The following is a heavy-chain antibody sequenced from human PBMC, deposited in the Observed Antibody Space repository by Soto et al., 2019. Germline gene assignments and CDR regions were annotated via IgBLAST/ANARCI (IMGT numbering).Heavy chain of an antibody. J-gene: IGHJ6*02. Sequence: GGSLRLSCAASGFTFGTYAMSGVCQAPGKGLEWVSSISGSDGTTYYADSVKGRFSISRDKSKNTLYLQMNSLRAEDTAIYYCAKLDFWNSYYGLDVWGQGTTVAVSS. D-gene: IGHD3-3*01. CDR2: ISGSDGTT. CDR1: GFTFGTYA. CDR3: AKLDFWNSYYGLDV. V-gene: IGHV3-23*01.